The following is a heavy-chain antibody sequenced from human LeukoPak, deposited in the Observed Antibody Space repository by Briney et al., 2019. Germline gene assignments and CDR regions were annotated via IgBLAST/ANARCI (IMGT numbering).Heavy chain of an antibody. CDR3: AKDLARNYDFWSGSWFDP. Sequence: GGSLRLSCAASGFTFSSYAMSWVRQAPGKGLEWVSAISGSGGSTYYADSVKGRFTISRDNSKNTLYLQMNSLRAEDTAVYYCAKDLARNYDFWSGSWFDPWGQGTLVTVSS. D-gene: IGHD3-3*01. CDR2: ISGSGGST. CDR1: GFTFSSYA. V-gene: IGHV3-23*01. J-gene: IGHJ5*02.